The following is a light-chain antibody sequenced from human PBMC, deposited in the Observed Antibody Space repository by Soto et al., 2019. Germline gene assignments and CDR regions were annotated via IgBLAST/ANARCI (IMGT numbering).Light chain of an antibody. J-gene: IGKJ4*01. CDR3: DQSHSTPLT. CDR2: GAS. Sequence: DIKLTQSPSSLSASVGDRVTITCRASLRISKYLNWYQQKPGKAPKLLIYGASTLQSGVPSRFSRSGSWTDFTLTTANLQPEDSATDDCDQSHSTPLTVGGGTKLEI. V-gene: IGKV1-39*01. CDR1: LRISKY.